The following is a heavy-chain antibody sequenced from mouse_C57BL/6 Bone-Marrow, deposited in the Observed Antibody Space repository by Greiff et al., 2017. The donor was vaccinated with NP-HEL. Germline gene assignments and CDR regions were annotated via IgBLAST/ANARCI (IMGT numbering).Heavy chain of an antibody. CDR1: GFSFNTYA. CDR2: IRSKSNNYAT. V-gene: IGHV10-1*01. CDR3: VRHPYGSSPYYAMDY. J-gene: IGHJ4*01. Sequence: EVQRVESGGGLVQPKGSLKLSCAASGFSFNTYAMNWVRQAPGKGLEWVARIRSKSNNYATSYADSVKDRFTISRDDSESMLYLQMNNLKTEDTAMYDCVRHPYGSSPYYAMDYWGQGTSVTVSS. D-gene: IGHD1-1*01.